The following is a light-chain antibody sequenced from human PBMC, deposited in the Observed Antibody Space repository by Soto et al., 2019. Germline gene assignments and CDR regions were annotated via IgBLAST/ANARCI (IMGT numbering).Light chain of an antibody. Sequence: DIQMTQSPSSLSASIGDRVTITCRSSQSISKYLNWYQQKPGKAPKVLIYGASSLQSGVPSRFSGAGSGTDFTLTISSLQPEDFATYYCQQTDTTPFTFGPGTRVDFK. CDR2: GAS. J-gene: IGKJ3*01. V-gene: IGKV1-39*01. CDR1: QSISKY. CDR3: QQTDTTPFT.